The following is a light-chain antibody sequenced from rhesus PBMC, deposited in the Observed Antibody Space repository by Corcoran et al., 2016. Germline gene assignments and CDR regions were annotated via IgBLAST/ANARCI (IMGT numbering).Light chain of an antibody. J-gene: IGKJ4*01. CDR2: GAS. Sequence: EIVMTQSPATLSLSPGERATLSCRASQSVSSSLAWYQQKPGQAPRLLIYGASSRATGIPDRFSGSGSVTDFTLTISGLEPEDVAVDYCLQHSNWPLTFGGGTKVELK. CDR3: LQHSNWPLT. V-gene: IGKV3-24*01. CDR1: QSVSSS.